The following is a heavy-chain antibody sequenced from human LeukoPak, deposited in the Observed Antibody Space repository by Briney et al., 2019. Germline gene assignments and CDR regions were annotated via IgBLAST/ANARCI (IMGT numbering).Heavy chain of an antibody. CDR2: ISTTSSTI. J-gene: IGHJ6*02. V-gene: IGHV3-48*01. CDR3: ARDRYCSGTSCLYYCYYGMDV. D-gene: IGHD2-2*01. Sequence: GGSLRLSCAASGFTFSTYSLNWVRQAPGKGLEWVSYISTTSSTIYYVDSVKGRFTISRDNAKNSLFLQMNSLRAEDTAVYYCARDRYCSGTSCLYYCYYGMDVWGQGTTVTVSS. CDR1: GFTFSTYS.